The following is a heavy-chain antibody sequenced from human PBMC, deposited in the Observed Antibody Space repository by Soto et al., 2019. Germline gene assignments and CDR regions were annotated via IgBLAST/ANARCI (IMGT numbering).Heavy chain of an antibody. CDR1: GLTVSTNP. V-gene: IGHV3-66*01. CDR3: ARDGSGH. J-gene: IGHJ4*02. Sequence: EVQLVESGGGLVQPGGSLRLSCAASGLTVSTNPMSWVRHAPGKGLEWVSVIYTGGGTHYADSVKGRFTISRDNSKNTVNLQRNSLRPEDTAVYYCARDGSGHWGQGTLVTVSS. CDR2: IYTGGGT.